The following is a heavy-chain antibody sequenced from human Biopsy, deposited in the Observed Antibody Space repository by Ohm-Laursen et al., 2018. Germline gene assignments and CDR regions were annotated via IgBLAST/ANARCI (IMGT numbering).Heavy chain of an antibody. CDR2: ISGLNGIK. D-gene: IGHD4-11*01. Sequence: ASVKVSCKTSDYTYSDYGVSWVRQAPGQGLEWMGWISGLNGIKTSASKFQGRLTMTTDRSASTAYMELRGLRSDDTAVYYCTRDLQTRAETFDSWGQGTLVIVSS. J-gene: IGHJ5*01. CDR1: DYTYSDYG. V-gene: IGHV1-18*01. CDR3: TRDLQTRAETFDS.